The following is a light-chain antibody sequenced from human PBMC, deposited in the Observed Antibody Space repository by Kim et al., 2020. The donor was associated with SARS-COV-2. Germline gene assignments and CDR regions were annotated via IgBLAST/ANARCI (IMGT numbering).Light chain of an antibody. CDR1: QSVTSNY. J-gene: IGKJ1*01. V-gene: IGKV3-20*01. Sequence: SPGNRAARACRTSQSVTSNYLAWYQKKAGQAPRLLIHSASSRATGIPDKISGSGSGTDFTLTISRLEPEDFAVYYCQHYGSSSGTFGPGTKVDIK. CDR3: QHYGSSSGT. CDR2: SAS.